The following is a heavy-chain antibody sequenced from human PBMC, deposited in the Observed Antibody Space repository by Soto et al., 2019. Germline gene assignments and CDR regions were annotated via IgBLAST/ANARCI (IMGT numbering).Heavy chain of an antibody. CDR1: GGSISTGGYY. J-gene: IGHJ5*02. CDR3: ARSVFP. V-gene: IGHV4-31*03. CDR2: FYYSGST. Sequence: PSETLSLTCTVSGGSISTGGYYWNWIRQHPGKGLEWIGYFYYSGSTYYNPSLKSRVTISVNMSKNQFSLKLSSVTAADTAVYYCARSVFPWGQGTLVTVSS.